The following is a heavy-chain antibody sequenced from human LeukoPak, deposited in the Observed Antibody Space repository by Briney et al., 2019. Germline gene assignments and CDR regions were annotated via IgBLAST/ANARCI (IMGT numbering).Heavy chain of an antibody. CDR3: ARDRDGYSYGQDAFGF. J-gene: IGHJ3*01. D-gene: IGHD5-18*01. CDR1: GFTFSSYG. CDR2: IWFDGSNE. Sequence: GRSLRLSCAASGFTFSSYGMHWVRQAPGKGLEWVALIWFDGSNEYYVDSVKGRFTISRDNSQHTLYLQMNNLRPEDTAVYYCARDRDGYSYGQDAFGFWGQGTMVTVSS. V-gene: IGHV3-33*01.